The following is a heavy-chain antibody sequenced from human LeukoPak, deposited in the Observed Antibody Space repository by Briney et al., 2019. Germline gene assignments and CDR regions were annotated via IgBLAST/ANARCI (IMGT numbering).Heavy chain of an antibody. CDR1: GFTYITNA. J-gene: IGHJ4*02. CDR2: ICDNGGST. D-gene: IGHD6-19*01. CDR3: ARNSYSTGWYFFDY. V-gene: IGHV3-23*01. Sequence: GGSLRLSCAASGFTYITNAMSWVRQAPGKGLEWVLCICDNGGSTYHADSMKSRFTVSRDNSRNTLYLQMNSLRAEDTAVYYCARNSYSTGWYFFDYWGQGTLVPVSS.